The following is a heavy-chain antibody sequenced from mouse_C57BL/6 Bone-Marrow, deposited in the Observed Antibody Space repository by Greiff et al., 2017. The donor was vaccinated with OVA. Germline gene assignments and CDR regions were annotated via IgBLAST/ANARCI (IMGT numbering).Heavy chain of an antibody. CDR2: INPNNGGT. Sequence: EVKLVESGPELVKPGASVKIPCKASGYTFTDYNMDWVKQSHGKSLEWIGDINPNNGGTIYNQKFKGKATLTVDKSSSTAYMELRSLTSEDTAVYYCARWGSSYVRYFDVWGTGTTVTVSS. CDR1: GYTFTDYN. D-gene: IGHD1-1*01. V-gene: IGHV1-18*01. J-gene: IGHJ1*03. CDR3: ARWGSSYVRYFDV.